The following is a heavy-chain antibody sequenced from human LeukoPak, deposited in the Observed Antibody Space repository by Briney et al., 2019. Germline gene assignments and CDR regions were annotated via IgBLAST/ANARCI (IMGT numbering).Heavy chain of an antibody. V-gene: IGHV1-69*05. CDR1: GGTFSSYA. CDR3: ARSLWFGESDYFDY. CDR2: IIPIFGTA. J-gene: IGHJ4*02. D-gene: IGHD3-10*01. Sequence: ASVKVSCKASGGTFSSYAISWVRQAPGQGLEWMGGIIPIFGTANYAQKFQGGVTITTDESTSTAYMELSSLRSEDTAVYYCARSLWFGESDYFDYWGQGTLVTVSS.